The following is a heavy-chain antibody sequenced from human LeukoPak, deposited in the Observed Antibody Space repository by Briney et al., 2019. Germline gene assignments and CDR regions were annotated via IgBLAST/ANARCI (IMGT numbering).Heavy chain of an antibody. D-gene: IGHD1-26*01. CDR2: IHNNVNT. Sequence: SETLSLTCAVSGGSISNYYWNWIRQPPGKGLEYIGRIHNNVNTNYNPSLQSRATVSVDPSNNQFSLRLRSVTAADTAVYYCARDQGVGAMRGYYYYYYMDVWGKGTTVTVSS. CDR1: GGSISNYY. V-gene: IGHV4-4*07. J-gene: IGHJ6*03. CDR3: ARDQGVGAMRGYYYYYYMDV.